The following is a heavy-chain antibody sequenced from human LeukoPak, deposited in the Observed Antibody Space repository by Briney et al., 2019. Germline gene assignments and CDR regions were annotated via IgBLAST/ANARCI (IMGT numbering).Heavy chain of an antibody. J-gene: IGHJ4*02. Sequence: ASVKVSCKASGYTFTSYDINWVRQATEQGLGWLGWMNPNSGNTGYAQKFQGRVTMTRNTSISTAYMELSSLRSEDTAVYYCARGFPPYGYDAIDYWGQGTLVTVSS. CDR1: GYTFTSYD. V-gene: IGHV1-8*01. D-gene: IGHD5-18*01. CDR3: ARGFPPYGYDAIDY. CDR2: MNPNSGNT.